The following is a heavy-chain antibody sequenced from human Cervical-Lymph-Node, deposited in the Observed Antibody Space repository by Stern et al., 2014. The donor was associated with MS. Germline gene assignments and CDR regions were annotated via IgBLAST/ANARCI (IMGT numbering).Heavy chain of an antibody. V-gene: IGHV1-69*01. Sequence: QVQLGQSGAEVKKPGSSVKVSCQASGGTFSSYAISWVRQAPGHGLEWMGGIIPIFGTANYAQKFQGRVTITADESTSTAYMELSSLRSEDTAVYYCARGRGPYYDSSGNAFDIWGQGTMVTVSS. J-gene: IGHJ3*02. CDR1: GGTFSSYA. CDR3: ARGRGPYYDSSGNAFDI. D-gene: IGHD3-22*01. CDR2: IIPIFGTA.